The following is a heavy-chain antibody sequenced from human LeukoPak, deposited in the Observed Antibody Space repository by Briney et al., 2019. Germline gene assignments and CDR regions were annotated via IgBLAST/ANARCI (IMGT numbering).Heavy chain of an antibody. D-gene: IGHD3-22*01. V-gene: IGHV3-21*01. Sequence: GGSLRLSCAASGFTFSSCSMNWVRQAPGKGLEWVSSISINRSYMYYADSVKGRFTISRDNAKNSLSLQMNSLRAEDTAVYYCARAYDSSSSFDYWGQGTLVTVSS. CDR3: ARAYDSSSSFDY. CDR1: GFTFSSCS. CDR2: ISINRSYM. J-gene: IGHJ4*02.